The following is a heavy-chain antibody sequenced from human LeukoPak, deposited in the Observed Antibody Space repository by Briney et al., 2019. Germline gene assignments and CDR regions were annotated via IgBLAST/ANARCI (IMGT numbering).Heavy chain of an antibody. CDR3: ARSDYYGAGRGSFDV. CDR2: IYTSGST. J-gene: IGHJ6*02. Sequence: PSQTLSLTCRVPGGSISSGSYYWSWIRQPAGKGLEWIGRIYTSGSTNYNPSLKSRVTISVDTSKNQSSLKLSAVTAADTAVYYCARSDYYGAGRGSFDVWGQGATVSVSS. CDR1: GGSISSGSYY. D-gene: IGHD3-10*01. V-gene: IGHV4-61*02.